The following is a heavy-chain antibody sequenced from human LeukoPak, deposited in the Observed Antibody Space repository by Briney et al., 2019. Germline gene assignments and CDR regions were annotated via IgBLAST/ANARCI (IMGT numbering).Heavy chain of an antibody. CDR3: ASRTTGTTKWFDP. V-gene: IGHV4-61*01. Sequence: SGTLSLTCTVSGGSVSSGSYYWSWIRQPPGKGLEWIGYIYYSGSTNYNPSLKSRVTISVDTSKNQFSLKLSSVTAADTAVYYCASRTTGTTKWFDPWGQGTLGTVSS. J-gene: IGHJ5*02. CDR2: IYYSGST. D-gene: IGHD1-1*01. CDR1: GGSVSSGSYY.